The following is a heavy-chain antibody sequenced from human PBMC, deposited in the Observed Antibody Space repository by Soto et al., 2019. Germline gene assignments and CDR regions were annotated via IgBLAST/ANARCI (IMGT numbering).Heavy chain of an antibody. CDR1: GYTFTSYD. CDR2: MNPNSGNT. CDR3: ARGQSGNDFWSGYSWNQQIHYYYYMDV. V-gene: IGHV1-8*01. Sequence: ASVKVSCKASGYTFTSYDINWVRQATGQGLEWMGWMNPNSGNTGYAQKFQGRVTMTRNTSISTAYMELSSLGSEDTAVYYCARGQSGNDFWSGYSWNQQIHYYYYMDVWGKGTTVTVSS. D-gene: IGHD3-3*01. J-gene: IGHJ6*03.